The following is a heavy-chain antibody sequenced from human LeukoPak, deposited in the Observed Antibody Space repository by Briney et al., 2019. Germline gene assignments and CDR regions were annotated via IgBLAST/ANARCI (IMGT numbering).Heavy chain of an antibody. J-gene: IGHJ4*02. CDR2: IYTSGKT. CDR3: ARENDNWETRFDY. CDR1: GGSISSGIYY. V-gene: IGHV4-61*02. D-gene: IGHD1-20*01. Sequence: SETLSLTCTVSGGSISSGIYYWSWIRQPAGKGLEWIGRIYTSGKTDYNPSLKSRVTISVDTSKNQFSLNVSYVTATDTAVYYCARENDNWETRFDYWGQGTLVTVSS.